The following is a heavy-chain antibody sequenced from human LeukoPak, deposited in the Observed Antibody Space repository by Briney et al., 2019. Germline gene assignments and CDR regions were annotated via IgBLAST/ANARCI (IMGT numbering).Heavy chain of an antibody. Sequence: SETPSLTCAVYGGSFSGYYWTWIRQPPGKGLEWIGEINPGGRITYNPSLKSRVTMSGDTSDNQFSLKLTSATAADTAVYYCARATGDHTDWGQGTLVTISS. J-gene: IGHJ4*02. V-gene: IGHV4-34*01. D-gene: IGHD1-14*01. CDR3: ARATGDHTD. CDR1: GGSFSGYY. CDR2: INPGGRI.